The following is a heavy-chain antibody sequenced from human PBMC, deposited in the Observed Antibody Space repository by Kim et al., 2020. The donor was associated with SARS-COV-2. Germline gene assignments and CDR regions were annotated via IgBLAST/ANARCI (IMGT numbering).Heavy chain of an antibody. Sequence: VKGRFTISRDHAKNSLYLQMNSLRAEDTAVYYCARDGQGGYDILTGYPGDWGQGTLVTVSS. D-gene: IGHD3-9*01. J-gene: IGHJ4*02. CDR3: ARDGQGGYDILTGYPGD. V-gene: IGHV3-11*06.